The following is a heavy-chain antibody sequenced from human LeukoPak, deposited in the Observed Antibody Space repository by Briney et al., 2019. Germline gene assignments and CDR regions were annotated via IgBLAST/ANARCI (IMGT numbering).Heavy chain of an antibody. V-gene: IGHV3-33*01. CDR3: ARDLAAGEHFYFDL. CDR2: IWYDGNNK. J-gene: IGHJ2*01. CDR1: GFTFSNYG. D-gene: IGHD7-27*01. Sequence: GGSLRLSCAASGFTFSNYGMHWVRQAPGKWLEWVALIWYDGNNKYYADSVKGRFTVSRDNSKNTLYLQMNSLRAEDTAVYYCARDLAAGEHFYFDLWGRGALVTVSS.